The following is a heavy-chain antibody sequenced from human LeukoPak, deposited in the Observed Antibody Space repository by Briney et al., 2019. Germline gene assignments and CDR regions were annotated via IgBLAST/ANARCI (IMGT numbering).Heavy chain of an antibody. CDR2: ISSSSSYI. CDR1: GFTFSSYS. V-gene: IGHV3-21*01. Sequence: GGSLRLSCAASGFTFSSYSMNWVRQAPGKGLEWVSSISSSSSYIYYADSAKGRFTISRDNAKNSLYLQMNSLRAEDTAVYYCARQSPYNPYAFDIWDQGTMVTVSS. CDR3: ARQSPYNPYAFDI. D-gene: IGHD1-20*01. J-gene: IGHJ3*02.